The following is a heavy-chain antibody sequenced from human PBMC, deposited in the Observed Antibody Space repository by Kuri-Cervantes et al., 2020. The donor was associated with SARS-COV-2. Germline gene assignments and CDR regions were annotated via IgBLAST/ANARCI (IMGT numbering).Heavy chain of an antibody. D-gene: IGHD3/OR15-3a*01. V-gene: IGHV1-69*05. CDR1: GGTFSSYA. J-gene: IGHJ6*03. CDR2: IIPIFGTA. CDR3: ARGGWTKARAYYYYYYMDV. Sequence: SVKVSCKASGGTFSSYAISWVRQAPGQGLEWMGGIIPIFGTANYAQKFQGRVTITTDESTSTAYMELSSLRSEDTAVYYCARGGWTKARAYYYYYYMDVWDKGTTVTVSS.